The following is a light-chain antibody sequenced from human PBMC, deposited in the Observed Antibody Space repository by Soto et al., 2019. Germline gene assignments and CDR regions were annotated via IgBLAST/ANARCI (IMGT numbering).Light chain of an antibody. CDR3: SSYTTSSTQV. J-gene: IGLJ2*01. CDR1: SSDIGAYSY. V-gene: IGLV2-14*01. Sequence: QSALTQPASVSGSPGQSITISCTGTSSDIGAYSYVSWYQQYPDKAPKLMIYDVSNRPSGVSNRFSGSKSGDTASLTISGLQAEDEADYYCSSYTTSSTQVFGGGTKLTVL. CDR2: DVS.